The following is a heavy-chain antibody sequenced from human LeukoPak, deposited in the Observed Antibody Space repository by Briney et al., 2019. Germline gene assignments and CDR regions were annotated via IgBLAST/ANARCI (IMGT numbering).Heavy chain of an antibody. CDR3: AKGTKPVMTIPDY. CDR2: IKQDGSEK. V-gene: IGHV3-7*03. D-gene: IGHD1/OR15-1a*01. CDR1: GFTFRSYW. J-gene: IGHJ4*02. Sequence: GGSLRLSCTASGFTFRSYWMTWVRQAPGKGLEWVANIKQDGSEKHYVDSVKGRFTISRDNAKNSLYLQMDSLRAEDTAVYYCAKGTKPVMTIPDYWGQGILVTVSS.